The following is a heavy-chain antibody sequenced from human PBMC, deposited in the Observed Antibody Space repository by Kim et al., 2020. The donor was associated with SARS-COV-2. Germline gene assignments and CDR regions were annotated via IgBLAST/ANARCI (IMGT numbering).Heavy chain of an antibody. Sequence: SETLSLTCAVSGGSISSSNWWSWVRQPPGKGLEWIGEIYHSGSTNYNPSLKSRVTISVDKSKNQFSLKLSSVTAADTAVYYCARVGVQGVNSVLNWFDPWGQGTLVTVSS. V-gene: IGHV4-4*02. CDR1: GGSISSSNW. CDR3: ARVGVQGVNSVLNWFDP. CDR2: IYHSGST. D-gene: IGHD1-20*01. J-gene: IGHJ5*02.